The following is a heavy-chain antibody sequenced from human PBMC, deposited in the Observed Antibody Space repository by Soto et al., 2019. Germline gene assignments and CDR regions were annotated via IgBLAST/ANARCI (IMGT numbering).Heavy chain of an antibody. Sequence: GVSLRLSCAASGFTFSSYAMSWVRQAPGKGLEWVSAISGSGGSTYYADSVKGRFTISRDNSKNTLYLQMNSLRAEDTAVYYCAKAIHYYYYMDVWGKGTTVTVSS. V-gene: IGHV3-23*01. CDR3: AKAIHYYYYMDV. J-gene: IGHJ6*03. CDR1: GFTFSSYA. CDR2: ISGSGGST.